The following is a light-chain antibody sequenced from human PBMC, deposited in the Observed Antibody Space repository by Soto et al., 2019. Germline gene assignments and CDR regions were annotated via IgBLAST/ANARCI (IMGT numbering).Light chain of an antibody. CDR3: QLLDSSSDHYV. Sequence: SYDLTQRPSVSVAPGKTARITCGGNNIGSKSVHWYQQKPGQAPVLVIYYDSDRPSGTPERFSGSNSGNTATLTISRVEAGDEADYYCQLLDSSSDHYVFATGTKLTV. CDR1: NIGSKS. CDR2: YDS. V-gene: IGLV3-21*04. J-gene: IGLJ1*01.